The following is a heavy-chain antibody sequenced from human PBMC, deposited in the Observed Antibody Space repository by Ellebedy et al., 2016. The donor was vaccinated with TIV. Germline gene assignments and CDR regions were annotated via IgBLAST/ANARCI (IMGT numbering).Heavy chain of an antibody. CDR1: GFTFSDYT. CDR3: ARDPVRELLFGELYANYFDR. Sequence: GGSLRLXXAASGFTFSDYTMNWVRQAPGKGLEWVSSISSSSRNIYFADSVKGRFTISRDNAKKSVSLQMNSLRAEDMAVYYCARDPVRELLFGELYANYFDRWGQGALVTVSS. D-gene: IGHD3-10*02. J-gene: IGHJ5*02. CDR2: ISSSSRNI. V-gene: IGHV3-21*01.